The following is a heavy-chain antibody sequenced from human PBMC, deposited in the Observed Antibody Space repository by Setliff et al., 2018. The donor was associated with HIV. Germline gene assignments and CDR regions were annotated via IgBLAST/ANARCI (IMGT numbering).Heavy chain of an antibody. CDR3: ARLTSGWDNHIDY. Sequence: PSETLSLTCTVSGASVSSSSYYWGWIRQPPGKGLEWIGSIYYSGNTYYNPSLKSRVTISVDTSKNQFSLKLTSVTAADTAVYYCARLTSGWDNHIDYWGQGKLVTVSS. D-gene: IGHD6-19*01. V-gene: IGHV4-39*01. CDR1: GASVSSSSYY. J-gene: IGHJ4*02. CDR2: IYYSGNT.